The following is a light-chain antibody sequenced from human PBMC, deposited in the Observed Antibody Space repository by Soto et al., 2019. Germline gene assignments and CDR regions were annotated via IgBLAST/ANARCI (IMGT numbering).Light chain of an antibody. CDR1: QSVSSY. Sequence: EIVLTQSPATLSLSPGERATLSCRASQSVSSYLAWYQQKPGQAPRLLIYDASSRATGIPARFSGSGSGTDFTLTINSLEPEDSAVYYCQQRSTFGQGTRLEIK. J-gene: IGKJ5*01. V-gene: IGKV3-11*01. CDR3: QQRST. CDR2: DAS.